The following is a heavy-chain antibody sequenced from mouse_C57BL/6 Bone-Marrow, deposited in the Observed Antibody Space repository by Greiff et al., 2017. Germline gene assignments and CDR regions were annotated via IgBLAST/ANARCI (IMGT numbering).Heavy chain of an antibody. V-gene: IGHV2-5*01. CDR2: IWRGGST. CDR1: GFSLTSYG. J-gene: IGHJ3*01. Sequence: VKLMESGPGLVQPSQSLSITCTVSGFSLTSYGVHWVRQSPGKGLEWLGVIWRGGSTDYNAAFMSRLSITKDNSKSQVFFKMNSLQADDTAIYYCAKNSGYYDSFAYWGQGTLVTVSA. D-gene: IGHD2-4*01. CDR3: AKNSGYYDSFAY.